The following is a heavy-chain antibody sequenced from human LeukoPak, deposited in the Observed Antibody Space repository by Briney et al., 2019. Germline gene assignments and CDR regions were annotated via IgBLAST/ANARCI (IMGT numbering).Heavy chain of an antibody. V-gene: IGHV3-7*01. D-gene: IGHD6-6*01. CDR2: IKPDGSEK. CDR1: GFTFSTYW. J-gene: IGHJ4*02. CDR3: ARDSGLQQLASERPFDY. Sequence: GGSLRLSCAVSGFTFSTYWMNWVRQAPGKGPEWVANIKPDGSEKFYVDSVKGRFTVSRDNAKNSLYLQMNSLRAEDTAVYYCARDSGLQQLASERPFDYWGQGTLVTVSS.